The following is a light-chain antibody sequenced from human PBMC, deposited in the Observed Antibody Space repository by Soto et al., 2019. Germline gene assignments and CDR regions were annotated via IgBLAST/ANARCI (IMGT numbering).Light chain of an antibody. CDR2: GAS. CDR1: QSVSSSY. V-gene: IGKV3-20*01. Sequence: EIVLTQSPGTLSLSPGERATLSCRASQSVSSSYLAWYQQKPGQAPRLLIYGASSRATGIPERFSGRGSGTDFTLTISRLEPEDFAVYYCQQYGSSPTFGQGTKVDIK. J-gene: IGKJ1*01. CDR3: QQYGSSPT.